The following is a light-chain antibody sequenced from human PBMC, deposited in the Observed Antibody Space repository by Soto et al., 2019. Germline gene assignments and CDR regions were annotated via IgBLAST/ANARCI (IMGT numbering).Light chain of an antibody. J-gene: IGLJ1*01. CDR1: SGYSNYK. CDR3: GADHGSGSNFVYV. CDR2: VGTGGIVG. Sequence: QSVLTQPPSASASLGASVTLTCTLSSGYSNYKADWYQQRPGKGPRFVMRVGTGGIVGSKGDGIPDRFSVLGSGLNRYLTIKNIQEEDESDYHCGADHGSGSNFVYVFGTGTKLTVL. V-gene: IGLV9-49*01.